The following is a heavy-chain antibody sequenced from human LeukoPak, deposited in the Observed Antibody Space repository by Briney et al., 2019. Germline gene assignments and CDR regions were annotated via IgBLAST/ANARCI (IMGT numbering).Heavy chain of an antibody. Sequence: SVKVSCKASGGTFSSYAISWVRQAPGQGLEWMGGIIPIFGTANYAQKFQGRVTITTDESTSTAYMELSSLRSEDTAVYYCATRKYYDFWSGYKETYYYYYMDVWGKGTTVTVSS. J-gene: IGHJ6*03. CDR3: ATRKYYDFWSGYKETYYYYYMDV. CDR2: IIPIFGTA. V-gene: IGHV1-69*05. D-gene: IGHD3-3*01. CDR1: GGTFSSYA.